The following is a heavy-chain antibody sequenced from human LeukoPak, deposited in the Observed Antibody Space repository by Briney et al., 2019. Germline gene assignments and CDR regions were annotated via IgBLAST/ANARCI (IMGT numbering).Heavy chain of an antibody. J-gene: IGHJ4*02. V-gene: IGHV4-59*08. CDR2: VYYSGTT. CDR1: GGSITSYY. D-gene: IGHD4-17*01. CDR3: ARHYGDYVYFDY. Sequence: PSETLPLTCTVSGGSITSYYWSWIRQPPGKGLEWIGYVYYSGTTNYNPSLKSRVTISVDTSKNQFSLRLSSVTAADTAVYYCARHYGDYVYFDYWGQGTLVTVSS.